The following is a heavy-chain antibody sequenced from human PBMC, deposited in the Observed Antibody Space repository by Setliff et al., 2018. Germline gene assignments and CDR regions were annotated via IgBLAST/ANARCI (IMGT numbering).Heavy chain of an antibody. J-gene: IGHJ6*03. D-gene: IGHD3-3*01. CDR2: IIPIFGTA. CDR1: GGTFSSYA. CDR3: ARGEATVTIFGVDYYMDV. V-gene: IGHV1-69*13. Sequence: SVKVSCKASGGTFSSYAISWVRQAPGQGLEWMGGIIPIFGTANYAQKFQGRVTITADESTSTAYMELISLRSEDTAVYYCARGEATVTIFGVDYYMDVWGKGTTVTVSS.